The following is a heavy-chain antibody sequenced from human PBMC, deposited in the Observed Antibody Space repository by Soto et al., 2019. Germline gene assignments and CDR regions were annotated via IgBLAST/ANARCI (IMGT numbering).Heavy chain of an antibody. J-gene: IGHJ4*02. CDR3: ARGSRGLLWFGEFRRVGYFDY. D-gene: IGHD3-10*01. V-gene: IGHV4-34*01. CDR1: GGSFSGYY. CDR2: INHSGST. Sequence: QVQLQQWGAGLLKPLETLSLTCAVYGGSFSGYYWSWIRQPPGKGLEWIGEINHSGSTNYNPSLKSRVTISVDTSKNQFSLKLSSVTAADTAVYYCARGSRGLLWFGEFRRVGYFDYWGQGTLVTVSS.